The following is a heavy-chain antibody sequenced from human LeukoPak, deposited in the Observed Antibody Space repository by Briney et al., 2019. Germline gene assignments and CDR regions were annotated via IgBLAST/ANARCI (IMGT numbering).Heavy chain of an antibody. Sequence: SETLSLTCAVYGGSFSGYYWSWIRQPPGKGLEGIGEINHSGGTNYNPSLKSRVTISVDTSKNQFSLKLSSVTAADTAVYYCARGLTTVSSYNWFDPWGQGTLVTVSS. CDR3: ARGLTTVSSYNWFDP. CDR1: GGSFSGYY. J-gene: IGHJ5*02. CDR2: INHSGGT. V-gene: IGHV4-34*01. D-gene: IGHD4-11*01.